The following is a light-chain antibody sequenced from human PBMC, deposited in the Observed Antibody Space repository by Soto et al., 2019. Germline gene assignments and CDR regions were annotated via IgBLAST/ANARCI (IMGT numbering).Light chain of an antibody. Sequence: EILLAQSPATLSLSPGERATLSCKASQDVSIFLAWYQQQPGQAPRLLIHDAANRATGVPARFSGSGSGRDFTLTITSLEHEDCAVYYCQQRSTWLYTFGQGTKLEV. CDR1: QDVSIF. V-gene: IGKV3-11*02. CDR3: QQRSTWLYT. J-gene: IGKJ2*01. CDR2: DAA.